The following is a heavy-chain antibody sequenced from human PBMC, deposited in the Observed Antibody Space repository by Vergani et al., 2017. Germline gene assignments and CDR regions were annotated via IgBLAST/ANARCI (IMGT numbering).Heavy chain of an antibody. CDR3: AKDGSGWQTFDY. CDR2: ISGSGGST. J-gene: IGHJ4*02. V-gene: IGHV3-23*04. Sequence: EVQLVESGGGVVRPGGSLRLSCAASGFTFSSYAMSWVRQAPGKGLEWVSAISGSGGSTYYADSVKGRFTISRDNSKNTLYLQMNSLRAEDTAVYYCAKDGSGWQTFDYWGQGTLVTVSS. CDR1: GFTFSSYA. D-gene: IGHD6-19*01.